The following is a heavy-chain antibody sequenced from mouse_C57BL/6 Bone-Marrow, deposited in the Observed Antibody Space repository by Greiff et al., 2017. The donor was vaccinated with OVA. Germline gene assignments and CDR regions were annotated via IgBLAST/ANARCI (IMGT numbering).Heavy chain of an antibody. Sequence: QVQLQQPGAELVKPGASVKMSCKASGYTFTSYWITWVKQRPGQGLEWIGDISPGSGSTNYNEKLQSKATLTVDTSSSTAYMQLSSLTSADSAVYYCAREGYYYGSSAWFAYWGQGTLVTVSA. D-gene: IGHD1-1*01. CDR2: ISPGSGST. J-gene: IGHJ3*01. CDR3: AREGYYYGSSAWFAY. CDR1: GYTFTSYW. V-gene: IGHV1-55*01.